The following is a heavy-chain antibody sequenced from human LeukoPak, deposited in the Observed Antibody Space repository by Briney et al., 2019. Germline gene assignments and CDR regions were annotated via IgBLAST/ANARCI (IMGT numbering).Heavy chain of an antibody. D-gene: IGHD3-22*01. CDR2: IYTSGST. CDR1: GGSISSGSYY. V-gene: IGHV4-61*02. Sequence: PSQTLSLTCTVSGGSISSGSYYWSWIRQPAGKGLEWIGRIYTSGSTNYNPSLKSRVTISVDTSKNQFSLKLSSVTAADTAVYYCASTGDSSGYYPPYYYGMDVWGQGTTVTVSS. J-gene: IGHJ6*02. CDR3: ASTGDSSGYYPPYYYGMDV.